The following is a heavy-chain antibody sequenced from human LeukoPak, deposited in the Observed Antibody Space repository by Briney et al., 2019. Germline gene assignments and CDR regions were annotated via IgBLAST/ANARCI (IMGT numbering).Heavy chain of an antibody. Sequence: GGSLRLSCAASGFTFSNYGMSWVRQAPGKGLEWVSAISSGGSSYYADSVKGRFTISRDNSKNTLFLQMNSLRAEDTAVYYCAKPTLGDVIDAFDIWGQGTMVTVSS. V-gene: IGHV3-23*01. CDR2: ISSGGSS. CDR1: GFTFSNYG. D-gene: IGHD3-10*01. J-gene: IGHJ3*02. CDR3: AKPTLGDVIDAFDI.